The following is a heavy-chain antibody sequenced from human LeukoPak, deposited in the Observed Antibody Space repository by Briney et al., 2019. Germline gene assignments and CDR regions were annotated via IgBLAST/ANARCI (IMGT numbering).Heavy chain of an antibody. J-gene: IGHJ4*02. CDR3: ARDGAPQLGY. CDR1: GFTFSSYS. D-gene: IGHD6-13*01. V-gene: IGHV3-21*01. CDR2: ISSSSSYI. Sequence: GGSLRLSCAASGFTFSSYSMNWVRQAPGKGLEWVSFISSSSSYIYYADSVKGRFTVSRDNAKNSLYLQMNSLRAEDTAVYYCARDGAPQLGYWGQGTLVTVSS.